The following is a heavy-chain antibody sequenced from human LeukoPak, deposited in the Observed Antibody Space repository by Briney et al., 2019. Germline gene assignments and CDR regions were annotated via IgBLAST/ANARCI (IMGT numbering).Heavy chain of an antibody. D-gene: IGHD4-17*01. J-gene: IGHJ2*01. CDR1: GDSVSSNSAA. CDR3: ARSFPPTTTDWYFDL. V-gene: IGHV6-1*01. CDR2: TYYRSKWYN. Sequence: SQTLSHTCAISGDSVSSNSAAWNWIRQSPSRGLEWLGRTYYRSKWYNDYAVSVKSRIAVNPDTSKNQFSLQLNSVTPEDTAVYYCARSFPPTTTDWYFDLWGRGTLVTVSS.